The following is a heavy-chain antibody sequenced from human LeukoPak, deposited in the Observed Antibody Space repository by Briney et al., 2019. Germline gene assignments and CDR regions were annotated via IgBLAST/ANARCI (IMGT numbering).Heavy chain of an antibody. Sequence: GGSLRLSCAASGFTFSSYAMHWVRQAPGKGLEWVAVVWYDGSKTYSADSVKGRITISRDDSKNTLYLQMNSLRAEDTAVYYCARDLESYNSGGYYFGSWGQGTLVTVSS. CDR2: VWYDGSKT. D-gene: IGHD3-22*01. CDR3: ARDLESYNSGGYYFGS. J-gene: IGHJ4*02. CDR1: GFTFSSYA. V-gene: IGHV3-33*01.